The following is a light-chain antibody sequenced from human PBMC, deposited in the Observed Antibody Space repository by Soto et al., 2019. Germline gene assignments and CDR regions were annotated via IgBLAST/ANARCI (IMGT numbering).Light chain of an antibody. CDR3: SSYSSSTNHVV. CDR1: STDVGDFNY. CDR2: DDS. J-gene: IGLJ2*01. V-gene: IGLV2-14*03. Sequence: QSALTQPASVSGSPGRSVTISCTGTSTDVGDFNYVSWYQHLPGRAPKLIIYDDSNRPSGISYRFSTSKSGRTASLTISGLQAEDEADYYWSSYSSSTNHVVFGGGTKLTVL.